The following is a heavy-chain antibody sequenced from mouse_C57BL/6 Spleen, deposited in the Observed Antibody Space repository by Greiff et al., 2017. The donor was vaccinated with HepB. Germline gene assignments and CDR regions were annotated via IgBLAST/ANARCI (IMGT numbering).Heavy chain of an antibody. CDR2: ISYDGSN. Sequence: EVKLQESGPGLVKPSQSLSLTCSVTGYSITSGYYWNWIRQFPGNKLEWMGYISYDGSNNYNPSLKNRISITRDTSKNQFFLKLNSVTTEDTATYYCARSGTNPYYFDYWGQGTTLTVSS. D-gene: IGHD1-1*01. V-gene: IGHV3-6*01. J-gene: IGHJ2*01. CDR1: GYSITSGYY. CDR3: ARSGTNPYYFDY.